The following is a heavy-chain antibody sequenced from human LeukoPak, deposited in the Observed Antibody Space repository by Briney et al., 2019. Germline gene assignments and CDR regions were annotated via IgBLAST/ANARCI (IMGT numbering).Heavy chain of an antibody. CDR3: ARHREWLRLGTDYYMDV. J-gene: IGHJ6*03. CDR2: MNPNSGNT. Sequence: ASVKVSCKASGYTFTSYDINWVRQATGQGLEWMGWMNPNSGNTGYAQKFQGRVTMTRNTSISTAYMELSSLRSEDTAVYYCARHREWLRLGTDYYMDVWGKGTTVTVSS. V-gene: IGHV1-8*01. D-gene: IGHD5-12*01. CDR1: GYTFTSYD.